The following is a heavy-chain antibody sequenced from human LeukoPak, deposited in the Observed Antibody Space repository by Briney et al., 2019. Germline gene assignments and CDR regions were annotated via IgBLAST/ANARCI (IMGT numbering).Heavy chain of an antibody. CDR1: GGSISSYY. D-gene: IGHD6-13*01. Sequence: SETLSLTCTVSGGSISSYYWSWIRQPAGKGLEWIGRIYTSGSTNYNPSLKSRVTMSVATSKNQFSLKLSSVTAADTAVYYCARTPTSRKRVLGGAAAGTDYYYSYYMDVWGKGTTVTISS. CDR3: ARTPTSRKRVLGGAAAGTDYYYSYYMDV. CDR2: IYTSGST. V-gene: IGHV4-4*07. J-gene: IGHJ6*03.